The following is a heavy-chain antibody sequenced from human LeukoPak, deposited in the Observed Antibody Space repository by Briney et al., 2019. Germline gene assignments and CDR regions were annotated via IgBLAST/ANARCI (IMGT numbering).Heavy chain of an antibody. CDR1: GFTFSSYA. D-gene: IGHD3-10*01. CDR2: ISGSGGTT. CDR3: AKDPYYYGSRIDMDV. V-gene: IGHV3-23*01. J-gene: IGHJ6*03. Sequence: GGSLRLSCAASGFTFSSYAMTWVRQAPGKGLEWVSAISGSGGTTYYAGSVKGRFTISRDNSKNTLYLQMNSLRAEDTAVYYCAKDPYYYGSRIDMDVWGKGTTITISS.